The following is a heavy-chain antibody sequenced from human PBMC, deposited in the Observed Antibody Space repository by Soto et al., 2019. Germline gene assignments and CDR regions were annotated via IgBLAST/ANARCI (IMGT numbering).Heavy chain of an antibody. CDR1: GGSISSSNW. V-gene: IGHV4-4*02. J-gene: IGHJ6*02. D-gene: IGHD3-22*01. Sequence: PSETLSLTYAVSGGSISSSNWWSWVRQPPGKGLEWIGEIYHSGSTNYNPSLKSRVTISVDKSKNQFSLKLSSVTAADTAVYYCARSPDSSGYYPRRYYYGMDVWGQGTTVTV. CDR2: IYHSGST. CDR3: ARSPDSSGYYPRRYYYGMDV.